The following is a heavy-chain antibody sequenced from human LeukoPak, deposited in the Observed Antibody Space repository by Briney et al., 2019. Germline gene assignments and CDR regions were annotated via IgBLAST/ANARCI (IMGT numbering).Heavy chain of an antibody. J-gene: IGHJ6*02. CDR3: ARDRSPEHYYASSHWDYYYGMDV. D-gene: IGHD3-22*01. Sequence: ASVKVSCKASGYTFTGYYMHWVRQAPGQGLEWMGWINPNSGGTNYAQKFQGWVTMTRDTSISTAYMELSRLRSDDTAVYYCARDRSPEHYYASSHWDYYYGMDVWGQGTTDTVSS. CDR1: GYTFTGYY. CDR2: INPNSGGT. V-gene: IGHV1-2*04.